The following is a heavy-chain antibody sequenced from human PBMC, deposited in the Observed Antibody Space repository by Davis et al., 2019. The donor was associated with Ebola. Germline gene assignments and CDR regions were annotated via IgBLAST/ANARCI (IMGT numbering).Heavy chain of an antibody. CDR1: GGSISSYY. D-gene: IGHD5-18*01. V-gene: IGHV4-59*01. CDR2: IYYSGST. Sequence: MPSETLSLTCTVSGGSISSYYWSWIRQPPGKGLEWIGYIYYSGSTNYNPSLKSRVTISVDTSKNQFSLKLSSVTAADTAVYYCARGGQPDAYYYYGMDVWGQGTTVTVSS. J-gene: IGHJ6*02. CDR3: ARGGQPDAYYYYGMDV.